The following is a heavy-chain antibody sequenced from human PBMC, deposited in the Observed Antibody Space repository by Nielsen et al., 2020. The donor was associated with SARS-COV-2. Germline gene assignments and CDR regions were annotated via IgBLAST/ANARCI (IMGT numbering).Heavy chain of an antibody. CDR3: ARGRATKGLDYMDV. V-gene: IGHV7-4-1*02. J-gene: IGHJ6*03. CDR1: GYTFTSYA. Sequence: ASVKVSCKASGYTFTSYAMNWVRQAPGQGLEWMGWINTNTGNPTYAQGFTGRFAFSLDTSVSTAYLQISSLKAEDTAVYYCARGRATKGLDYMDVWGKGTTVTVSS. D-gene: IGHD5-12*01. CDR2: INTNTGNP.